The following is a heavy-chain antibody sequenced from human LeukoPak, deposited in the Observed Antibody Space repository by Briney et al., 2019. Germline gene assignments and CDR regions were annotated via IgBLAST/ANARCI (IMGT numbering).Heavy chain of an antibody. Sequence: GGSLRLSCAASGFTFSSYSMNWVRQAPGKGLEWVSSISRSSSYIYYADSVKGRFTISRDNAKNSLYLQMNSLRAEDTAVYYCARGGYYYDSSGYYYTLNYWGQGTLVTVSS. J-gene: IGHJ4*02. V-gene: IGHV3-21*01. CDR2: ISRSSSYI. CDR3: ARGGYYYDSSGYYYTLNY. CDR1: GFTFSSYS. D-gene: IGHD3-22*01.